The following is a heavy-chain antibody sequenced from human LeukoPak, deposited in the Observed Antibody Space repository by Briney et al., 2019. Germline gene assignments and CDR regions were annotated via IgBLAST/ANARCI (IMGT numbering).Heavy chain of an antibody. CDR2: IYYSGST. CDR3: ARADPPKLTGDRYLPDY. Sequence: SETLSLTCTVSGGSISSYYWSWIRQPPGKGLEWIGCIYYSGSTNYNPSLKSRVTISVDTSKNQFSLKLSSVTAADTAVYYCARADPPKLTGDRYLPDYWGQGTLVTVSS. CDR1: GGSISSYY. D-gene: IGHD7-27*01. V-gene: IGHV4-59*01. J-gene: IGHJ4*02.